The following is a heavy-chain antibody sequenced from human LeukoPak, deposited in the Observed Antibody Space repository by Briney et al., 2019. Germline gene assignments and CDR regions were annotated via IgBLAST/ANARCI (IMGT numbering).Heavy chain of an antibody. CDR3: ATLQGGPNYYDSSGRGAFDI. CDR2: IYYSGST. D-gene: IGHD3-22*01. V-gene: IGHV4-61*01. J-gene: IGHJ3*02. Sequence: SETLSLTCTVSGGSISSSSYYWSWIRQPPGEGLEWIGYIYYSGSTNYNPSLKSRVTISVDTSKNQFSLKLSSVTAADTAVYYCATLQGGPNYYDSSGRGAFDIWGQGTMVTVSS. CDR1: GGSISSSSYY.